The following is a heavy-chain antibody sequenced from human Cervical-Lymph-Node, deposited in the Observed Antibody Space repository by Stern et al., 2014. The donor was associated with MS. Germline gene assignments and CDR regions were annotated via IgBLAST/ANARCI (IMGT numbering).Heavy chain of an antibody. D-gene: IGHD2-21*02. Sequence: QVQLVQSGAEADKPGSPLKVSCKASAGSFRTYGFNWVRQAPGQGLEWVARITPLFGTTSYARNFQGRVTVTADDSTNTVYMEVRSLRSDDTAVYYCAIYVVVTALRLGFLHHWGQGTLVSVST. CDR3: AIYVVVTALRLGFLHH. J-gene: IGHJ1*01. CDR2: ITPLFGTT. CDR1: AGSFRTYG. V-gene: IGHV1-69*01.